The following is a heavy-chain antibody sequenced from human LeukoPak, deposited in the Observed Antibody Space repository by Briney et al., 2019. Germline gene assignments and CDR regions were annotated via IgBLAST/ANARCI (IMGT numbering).Heavy chain of an antibody. CDR3: ARATVTRTYYYYYYMDV. V-gene: IGHV4-34*01. D-gene: IGHD4-17*01. Sequence: TSETLSLTCAVYGGSFSGYYWSWIRQPPGKGLEWIGEINHSGSTNYNPSLKSRVTISVDTSKNQFSLKLSSVTAADTAVYYCARATVTRTYYYYYYMDVWGKGTTVTVSS. J-gene: IGHJ6*03. CDR1: GGSFSGYY. CDR2: INHSGST.